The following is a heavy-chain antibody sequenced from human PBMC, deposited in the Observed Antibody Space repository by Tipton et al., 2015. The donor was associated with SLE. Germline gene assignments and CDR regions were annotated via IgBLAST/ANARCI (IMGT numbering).Heavy chain of an antibody. CDR3: ARHDGQWDAFDI. CDR2: IYITGTT. J-gene: IGHJ3*02. CDR1: GASISSGSYY. Sequence: LRLSCTVSGASISSGSYYWSWIRQPAGKGLEWIGHIYITGTTHYNPSLKSRVTISEDASKNQFSLKVTSVTAADTAVYYCARHDGQWDAFDIWGQGTMVTVSS. D-gene: IGHD6-19*01. V-gene: IGHV4-61*09.